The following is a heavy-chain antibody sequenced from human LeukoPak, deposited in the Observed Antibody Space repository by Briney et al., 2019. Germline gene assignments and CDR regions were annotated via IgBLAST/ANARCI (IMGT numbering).Heavy chain of an antibody. CDR3: ARVLINGVDY. Sequence: AGGSLRLSCAASGFTFSSYEMNWVRQAPGKGLEWVSYISSSGSTIYYADSVKGRFTISRDNAKNSLYLQMNSLRADDTAVYYCARVLINGVDYWGQGTLVTVSS. J-gene: IGHJ4*02. CDR1: GFTFSSYE. D-gene: IGHD7-27*01. CDR2: ISSSGSTI. V-gene: IGHV3-48*03.